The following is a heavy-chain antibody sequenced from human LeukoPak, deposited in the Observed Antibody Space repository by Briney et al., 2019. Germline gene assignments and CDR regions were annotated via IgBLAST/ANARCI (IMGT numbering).Heavy chain of an antibody. V-gene: IGHV3-15*01. Sequence: KSGGSLRLSCAASGFTFSNAWMSWVRQAPGKGLEWVGRIKSKTDGGTTDYAAPVKGRFTISRDDSKNTLYLQMNSLKTEDTAVYYCTTSWGIAAAGMGFDYWGQGTLVTVSS. CDR3: TTSWGIAAAGMGFDY. CDR2: IKSKTDGGTT. J-gene: IGHJ4*02. CDR1: GFTFSNAW. D-gene: IGHD6-13*01.